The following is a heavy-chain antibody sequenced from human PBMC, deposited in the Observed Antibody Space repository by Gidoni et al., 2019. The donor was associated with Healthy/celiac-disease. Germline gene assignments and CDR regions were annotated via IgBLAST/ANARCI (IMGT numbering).Heavy chain of an antibody. CDR3: ARDALDI. CDR2: IYHRGST. V-gene: IGHV4-38-2*02. Sequence: QVQLQESGPGLVQPSETLSLTCAVSGYSISSGYYWGWIRQPPGKGLEWIGSIYHRGSTYYNPSLKSRVTISVDTSKNQFSLKLSSVTAADTAVYYCARDALDIWGQGTMVTVSS. J-gene: IGHJ3*02. CDR1: GYSISSGYY.